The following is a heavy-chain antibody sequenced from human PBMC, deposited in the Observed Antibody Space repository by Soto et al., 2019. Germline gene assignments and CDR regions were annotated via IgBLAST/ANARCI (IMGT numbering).Heavy chain of an antibody. D-gene: IGHD5-12*01. V-gene: IGHV4-31*03. CDR2: IYYSGST. Sequence: QVQLQESGPGLVKPSQTLSLTCTVSGGSISSGGYYWSWIRQHPGKGLEWIGYIYYSGSTYYNPSLKRRVTLSVDTSKSQFSLKLSSVTAADTAVYYCARSRLHIVATIVWGQGTLVTVSS. J-gene: IGHJ4*02. CDR3: ARSRLHIVATIV. CDR1: GGSISSGGYY.